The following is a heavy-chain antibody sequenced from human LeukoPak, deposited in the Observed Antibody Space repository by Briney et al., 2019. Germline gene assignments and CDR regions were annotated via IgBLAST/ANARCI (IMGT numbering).Heavy chain of an antibody. Sequence: GESLKISCKGSGYGFTSYWIGWVRQMPGKGLEWMGIIYPGDSDTRYSPSFQGQVTISADKSISTAYLQWSSLKASDTAMYYCASQSMTTVTAAAFDIWGQGTMVTVSS. V-gene: IGHV5-51*01. CDR2: IYPGDSDT. J-gene: IGHJ3*02. D-gene: IGHD4-17*01. CDR1: GYGFTSYW. CDR3: ASQSMTTVTAAAFDI.